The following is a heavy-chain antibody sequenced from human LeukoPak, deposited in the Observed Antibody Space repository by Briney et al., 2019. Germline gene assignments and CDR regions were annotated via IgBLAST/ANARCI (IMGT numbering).Heavy chain of an antibody. J-gene: IGHJ3*02. CDR1: GGSISSYY. D-gene: IGHD2-2*01. CDR3: ARDRYAGADAFDI. Sequence: PSETLSLTCTVSGGSISSYYWSWIRQPPGKGLEWIGYIYYSGSTNYNPSLKSRVTISVDTSKNQFSLKLSSVTAADTAVYYCARDRYAGADAFDIWGQGTMVTVSS. CDR2: IYYSGST. V-gene: IGHV4-59*13.